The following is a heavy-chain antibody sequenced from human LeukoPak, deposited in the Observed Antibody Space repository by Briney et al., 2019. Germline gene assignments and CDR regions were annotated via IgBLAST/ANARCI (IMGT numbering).Heavy chain of an antibody. CDR2: ISYDGSNK. V-gene: IGHV3-30*04. J-gene: IGHJ4*02. D-gene: IGHD2-21*02. CDR1: GFTFSSYA. CDR3: ARALYCGGDCYSGDSIFDY. Sequence: GGSLRLSCAASGFTFSSYAMHWVRQAPGKGLEWVAVISYDGSNKYYADSVKGRFTISRDNSKNTLYLQMNSLRAEDTAVYYCARALYCGGDCYSGDSIFDYWGQGTLVTVSS.